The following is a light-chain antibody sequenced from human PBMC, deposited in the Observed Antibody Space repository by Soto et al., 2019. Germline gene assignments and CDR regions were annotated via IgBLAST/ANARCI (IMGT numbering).Light chain of an antibody. Sequence: EIVMTQSPATLSVSPGERATLSCRASQSVSSNLAWYQQKPGQAPRLLIYGASTRATGIPARFSGSGSGTEFTLTISRLQSEEFAVYYCQQYNSWPQYTFGQGTKLEIK. CDR3: QQYNSWPQYT. CDR1: QSVSSN. CDR2: GAS. J-gene: IGKJ2*01. V-gene: IGKV3-15*01.